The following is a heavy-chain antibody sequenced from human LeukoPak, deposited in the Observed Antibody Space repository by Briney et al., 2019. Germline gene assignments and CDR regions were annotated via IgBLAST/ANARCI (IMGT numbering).Heavy chain of an antibody. CDR1: GFTFSSYE. D-gene: IGHD5/OR15-5a*01. CDR2: ISSSGSTI. J-gene: IGHJ2*01. V-gene: IGHV3-48*03. CDR3: ARAVVSYWYFDL. Sequence: GGSLRLPCAASGFTFSSYEMNWVRQAPGKGLEWVSYISSSGSTIYYADSVKGRFTISKDNAKNSLYLQMNSLRAEDTAVYYCARAVVSYWYFDLWGRGTLVTVSS.